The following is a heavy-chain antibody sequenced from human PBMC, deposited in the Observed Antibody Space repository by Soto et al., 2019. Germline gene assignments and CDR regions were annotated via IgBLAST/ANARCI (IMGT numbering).Heavy chain of an antibody. J-gene: IGHJ4*02. Sequence: EVQLVESGGGLIQPGGSLRLSCAASGFTVSSNYMSWVRQAPGKGLEWVANIKQDGSEKYYVDSVKGRFTISRDNAKNSLYLQMNSLRAEDTAVYYCARGGHYYDSSGLFDYWGQGTLVTVSS. V-gene: IGHV3-7*01. CDR1: GFTVSSNY. CDR3: ARGGHYYDSSGLFDY. CDR2: IKQDGSEK. D-gene: IGHD3-22*01.